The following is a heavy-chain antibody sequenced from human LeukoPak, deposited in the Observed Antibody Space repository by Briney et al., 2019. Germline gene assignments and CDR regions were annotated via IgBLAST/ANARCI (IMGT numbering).Heavy chain of an antibody. J-gene: IGHJ4*02. CDR1: EYIFTGYY. V-gene: IGHV1-2*02. Sequence: ASVTVSCKASEYIFTGYYIHWVRQAPGQGLEWMGWINPNSGDPNYAQKFQGRVAMTRDTSISTAYMELSRLRSDDTAVYYCARGGPSRGSGFYYFDYWGQGTLVTVSS. CDR3: ARGGPSRGSGFYYFDY. CDR2: INPNSGDP. D-gene: IGHD6-19*01.